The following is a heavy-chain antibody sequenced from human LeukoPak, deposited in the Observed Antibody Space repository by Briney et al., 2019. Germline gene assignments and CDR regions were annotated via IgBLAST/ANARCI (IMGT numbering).Heavy chain of an antibody. D-gene: IGHD6-6*01. CDR1: GYTLTELS. V-gene: IGHV1-24*01. J-gene: IGHJ3*02. Sequence: ASVKVSCKVSGYTLTELSMHWVRQAPGKGLEWMGGFDPEDGETIYAQKFQGRVTMTEDTSTDTAYMELSSLRSEDTAVYYCATVVGIAARPRLLFGAFDIWGQGTMVTVSS. CDR2: FDPEDGET. CDR3: ATVVGIAARPRLLFGAFDI.